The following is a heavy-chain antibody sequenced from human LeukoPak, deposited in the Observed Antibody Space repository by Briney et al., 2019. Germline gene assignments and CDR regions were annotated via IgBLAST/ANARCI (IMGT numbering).Heavy chain of an antibody. CDR1: GGSISSSNYY. D-gene: IGHD3-22*01. V-gene: IGHV4-39*01. Sequence: SETLSLTCTVSGGSISSSNYYWGWIRQPPGKGLEWIGSIYYSGSTYYNPSLKSPVSISVDTSKNQFSLKLNSVTAADTALYYCARLITTPIRHYFDYWGQGTLVTVSS. CDR2: IYYSGST. J-gene: IGHJ4*02. CDR3: ARLITTPIRHYFDY.